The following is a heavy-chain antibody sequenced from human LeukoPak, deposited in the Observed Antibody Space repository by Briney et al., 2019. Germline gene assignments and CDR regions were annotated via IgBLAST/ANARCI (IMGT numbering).Heavy chain of an antibody. Sequence: GGSLRLSCAASGFTFSSYAMSWVRQAPGKWLEWVSAISGSGGSTYYADSVKGRFTISRDNSKNTLYLQMNSLRAEDTAVYYCAKGAVYGYDFWSGYSHYFDNWGQGTLVTVSS. D-gene: IGHD3-3*01. CDR2: ISGSGGST. CDR3: AKGAVYGYDFWSGYSHYFDN. V-gene: IGHV3-23*01. J-gene: IGHJ4*02. CDR1: GFTFSSYA.